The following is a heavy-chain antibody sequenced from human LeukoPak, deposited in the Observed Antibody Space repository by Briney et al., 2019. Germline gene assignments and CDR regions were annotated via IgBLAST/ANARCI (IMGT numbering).Heavy chain of an antibody. CDR1: GFTFSGSA. Sequence: GGSLKLSCAASGFTFSGSAMHWVRQASGKGLEWVGRIRSKANSYATAYAASVKGRFTIPRDDSKNTAYLEMNSLKTEDTAVYYCTRGALDYRDAYDFWGQGTMVTVSS. V-gene: IGHV3-73*01. J-gene: IGHJ3*01. D-gene: IGHD3/OR15-3a*01. CDR2: IRSKANSYAT. CDR3: TRGALDYRDAYDF.